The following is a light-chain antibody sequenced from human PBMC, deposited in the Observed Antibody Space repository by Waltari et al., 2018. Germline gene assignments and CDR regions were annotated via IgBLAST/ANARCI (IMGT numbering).Light chain of an antibody. CDR3: MQALQTPDT. J-gene: IGKJ2*01. Sequence: IVMTQSPLSLPVPPVAPASISCMSTQSLLHSNGYNYLDWYLQKPGQSPQLLIYLGSNRASGVPDRFSGSGSGTDFTLKISRVEAEDVGVYYCMQALQTPDTFGQGTKLEIK. CDR2: LGS. CDR1: QSLLHSNGYNY. V-gene: IGKV2-28*01.